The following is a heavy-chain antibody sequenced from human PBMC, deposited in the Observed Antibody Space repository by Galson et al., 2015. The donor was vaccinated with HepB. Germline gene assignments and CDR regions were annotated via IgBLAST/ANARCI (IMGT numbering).Heavy chain of an antibody. J-gene: IGHJ4*02. CDR2: IFPGDSDT. Sequence: QSGAEVKKPGESLNISCKASGYSFTSYWIGWVRQMPGKGPESMGIIFPGDSDTRYSPSFQGQVTISADKSISTAYLQWSGLKASDNAMYYCARCGGYCRGINCFATHYFDYWGQGTVVTVSS. CDR1: GYSFTSYW. D-gene: IGHD2-15*01. CDR3: ARCGGYCRGINCFATHYFDY. V-gene: IGHV5-51*01.